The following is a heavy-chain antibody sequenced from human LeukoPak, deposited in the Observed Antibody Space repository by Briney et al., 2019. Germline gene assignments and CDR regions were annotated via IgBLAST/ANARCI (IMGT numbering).Heavy chain of an antibody. Sequence: GGSLRLSCAASGFTFSNYAMHWVRQAPGKGLEGVALIAYDGSNKYYADSVKGRFTISRDNSKNTLYLQMNSLRAEDTAVYYCARAPYYDILTGYYPWGPWGAFDIWGQGTMVTVSS. CDR1: GFTFSNYA. V-gene: IGHV3-30*04. D-gene: IGHD3-9*01. J-gene: IGHJ3*02. CDR2: IAYDGSNK. CDR3: ARAPYYDILTGYYPWGPWGAFDI.